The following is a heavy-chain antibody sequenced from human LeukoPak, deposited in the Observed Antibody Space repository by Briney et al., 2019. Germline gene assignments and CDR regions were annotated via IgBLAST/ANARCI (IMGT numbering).Heavy chain of an antibody. J-gene: IGHJ4*02. D-gene: IGHD6-13*01. CDR1: GFTFTTRSA. CDR2: IVVGSDNT. CDR3: SAPYSSTWFDY. Sequence: GASVTVSYKASGFTFTTRSAVQWVRQARGQGLEWIGWIVVGSDNTNYAQQFQERVTITRDMSTSTAYMELSSLRSEDTAVYYCSAPYSSTWFDYWGQGTLVTVSS. V-gene: IGHV1-58*01.